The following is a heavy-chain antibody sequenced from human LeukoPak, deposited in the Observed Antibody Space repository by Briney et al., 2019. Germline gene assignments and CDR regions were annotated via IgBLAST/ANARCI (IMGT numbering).Heavy chain of an antibody. Sequence: PGGSLRLSCAASGFTFIDYGMHWVRQAPGKGLEWVAIIWSDATNVYYADSVKGRFTISRDNSKNTVSLQMNSLRAEDTAVYYCARDYSWVLDSWGQGTLVTVSS. J-gene: IGHJ4*02. CDR3: ARDYSWVLDS. V-gene: IGHV3-33*01. CDR2: IWSDATNV. D-gene: IGHD2-21*01. CDR1: GFTFIDYG.